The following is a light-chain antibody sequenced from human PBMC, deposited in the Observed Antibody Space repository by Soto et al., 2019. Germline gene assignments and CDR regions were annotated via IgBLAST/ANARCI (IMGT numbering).Light chain of an antibody. CDR1: QSVSSY. Sequence: DIELTQSPATLSLSLGDRATLSGRASQSVSSYLAWYQQKPGQAPKLLIYGASTRTSGIPPRFSGSGSGTQFTLTISSLQSEDFAIYYCQQYDNWPGTFGQGTKVDIK. J-gene: IGKJ1*01. V-gene: IGKV3-15*01. CDR3: QQYDNWPGT. CDR2: GAS.